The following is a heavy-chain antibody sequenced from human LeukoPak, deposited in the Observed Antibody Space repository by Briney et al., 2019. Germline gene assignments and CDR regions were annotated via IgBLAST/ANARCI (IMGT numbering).Heavy chain of an antibody. CDR2: ISSSSTTI. CDR1: GFTFSSYS. Sequence: PGGSLRLSCAASGFTFSSYSMNWVRQAPGKGLEWVSYISSSSTTIYYEDSVKGRFTISRDNAENSLYLQMNSLRAEDTAVYYCASSTYYYGSGSYYKGAFDIWGQGTMVTVSS. V-gene: IGHV3-48*01. CDR3: ASSTYYYGSGSYYKGAFDI. J-gene: IGHJ3*02. D-gene: IGHD3-10*01.